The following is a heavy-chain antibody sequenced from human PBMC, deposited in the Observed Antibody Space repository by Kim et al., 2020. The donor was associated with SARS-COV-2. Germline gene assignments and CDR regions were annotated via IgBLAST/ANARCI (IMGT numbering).Heavy chain of an antibody. CDR3: ATASGQDIVVVPAAMRSYYGMDV. J-gene: IGHJ6*02. Sequence: ASVKVSCKVSGYTLTELSMHWVRQAPGKGLEWMGGFDPEDGETIYAQKFQGRVTMTEDTSTDTAYMELISLRSEDTAVYYCATASGQDIVVVPAAMRSYYGMDVWGQGTTVTVSS. V-gene: IGHV1-24*01. CDR1: GYTLTELS. CDR2: FDPEDGET. D-gene: IGHD2-2*01.